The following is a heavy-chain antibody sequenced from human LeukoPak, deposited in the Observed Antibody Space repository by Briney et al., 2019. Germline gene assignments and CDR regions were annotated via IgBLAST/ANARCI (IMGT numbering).Heavy chain of an antibody. CDR1: GGSTSSGGYS. Sequence: SETLSLTCAVSGGSTSSGGYSWSWIRQPPGKGLEWIGYIYHSGSTYYNPSLKSRVTISVDRSKNQFSLKLSSVTAADTAVYYCAGLVGRYSSGLYYYYFDYWGQGTLVTVSS. CDR2: IYHSGST. D-gene: IGHD3-22*01. CDR3: AGLVGRYSSGLYYYYFDY. V-gene: IGHV4-30-2*01. J-gene: IGHJ4*02.